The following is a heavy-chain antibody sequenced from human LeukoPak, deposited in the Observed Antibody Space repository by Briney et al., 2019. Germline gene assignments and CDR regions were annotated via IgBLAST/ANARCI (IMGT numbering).Heavy chain of an antibody. D-gene: IGHD1-7*01. CDR1: GDSISNHY. CDR3: ARVAYGNYYFDY. V-gene: IGHV4-59*11. J-gene: IGHJ4*02. Sequence: SETLSLTCTVSGDSISNHYWSWIRQPPGKELEWIGYIYSNGNTNYNPSLKSRVTISVDTSKNQFSLKLSSVTAADTAVYYCARVAYGNYYFDYWGQGTLVTVSS. CDR2: IYSNGNT.